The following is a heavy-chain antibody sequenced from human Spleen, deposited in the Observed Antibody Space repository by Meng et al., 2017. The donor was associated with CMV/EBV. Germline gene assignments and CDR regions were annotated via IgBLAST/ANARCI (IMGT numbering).Heavy chain of an antibody. CDR2: IYYSGST. Sequence: SETLSLTCTVSGGSISSSSYYWGWIRQPPGKGLEWIGSIYYSGSTYYNPSLKSRVTISVDTSKNQFSLKLSSVTAADTAVYYCARQNYYYGMDVRGPGTPVTVSS. CDR1: GGSISSSSYY. CDR3: ARQNYYYGMDV. V-gene: IGHV4-39*07. J-gene: IGHJ6*02.